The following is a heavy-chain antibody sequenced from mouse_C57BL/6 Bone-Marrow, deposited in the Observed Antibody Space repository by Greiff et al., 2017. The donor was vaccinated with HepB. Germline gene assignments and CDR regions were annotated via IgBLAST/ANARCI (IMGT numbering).Heavy chain of an antibody. D-gene: IGHD1-1*01. CDR3: ARGYGSSSAWFAY. CDR2: ISDGGSYT. Sequence: EVQVVESGGGLVKPGGSLKLSCAASGSTFSSYAMSWVRQTPEKRLEWVETISDGGSYTYYPDNVKGRFTISRDNTKNNLYLQMSHLKSEDTAMYYCARGYGSSSAWFAYWGQGTLVTVSA. CDR1: GSTFSSYA. J-gene: IGHJ3*01. V-gene: IGHV5-4*01.